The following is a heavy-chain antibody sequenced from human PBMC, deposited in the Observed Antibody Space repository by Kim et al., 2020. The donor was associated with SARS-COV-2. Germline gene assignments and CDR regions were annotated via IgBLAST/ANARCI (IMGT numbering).Heavy chain of an antibody. CDR1: GFTFSSYW. CDR2: INSDGSST. D-gene: IGHD4-17*01. Sequence: GGSLRLSCAASGFTFSSYWMHWVRQAPGKGLVWVSRINSDGSSTSYADSVKGRFTISRDNAKNTLYLQMNSLRAEDTAVYYCARDQTTVIMGSYYYYYGMDVWGQGTTVTVSS. V-gene: IGHV3-74*01. J-gene: IGHJ6*02. CDR3: ARDQTTVIMGSYYYYYGMDV.